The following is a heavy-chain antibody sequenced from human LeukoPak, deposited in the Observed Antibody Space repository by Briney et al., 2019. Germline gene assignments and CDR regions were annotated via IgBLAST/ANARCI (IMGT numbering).Heavy chain of an antibody. J-gene: IGHJ4*02. CDR2: ISSSGDTT. CDR1: GCTFANYP. D-gene: IGHD3-16*01. CDR3: ANQATGGYGPFDY. Sequence: PGWSLRLSCAAAGCTFANYPMNWVRQAPGQGQELVSSISSSGDTTYYADSVKGRFTISRDNSKNTLYVQMNSLRAEDTAIYYCANQATGGYGPFDYWGQGTPVTVSS. V-gene: IGHV3-23*01.